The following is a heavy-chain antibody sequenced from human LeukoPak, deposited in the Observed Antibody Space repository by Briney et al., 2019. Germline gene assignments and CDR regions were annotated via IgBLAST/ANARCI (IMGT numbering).Heavy chain of an antibody. CDR1: GYTFTSYG. Sequence: ASVKVSCKASGYTFTSYGISWVRQAPGQGLEWMGWISAYNGNTNYAQKLQGRVTMTTDTSTSTVYMELSSLRSEDTAVYYCARDPSPTGDNWFDPWGQGTLVTVSS. CDR2: ISAYNGNT. V-gene: IGHV1-18*01. J-gene: IGHJ5*02. CDR3: ARDPSPTGDNWFDP.